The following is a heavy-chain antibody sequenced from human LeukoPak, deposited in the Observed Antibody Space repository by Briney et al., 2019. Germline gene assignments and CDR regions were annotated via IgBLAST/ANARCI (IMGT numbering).Heavy chain of an antibody. CDR2: ISGSGGST. CDR1: GFTFSSYA. J-gene: IGHJ4*02. Sequence: GGSLRLSCAASGFTFSSYAMSWVRQAPGKGLEWVSAISGSGGSTYYADSVKGRFTISRDNSKNTLYLQMNSLRAEDTAVYYCAKVHYDFWSGYYRTRDFDYWGQGTLVTVSS. D-gene: IGHD3-3*01. CDR3: AKVHYDFWSGYYRTRDFDY. V-gene: IGHV3-23*01.